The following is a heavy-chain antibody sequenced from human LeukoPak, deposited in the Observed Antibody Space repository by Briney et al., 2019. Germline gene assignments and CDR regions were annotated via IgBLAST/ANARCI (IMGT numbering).Heavy chain of an antibody. CDR1: GLTFSSDW. CDR2: IKHDGNEN. D-gene: IGHD3-3*01. CDR3: ARIYYDSWSGYSWFDP. J-gene: IGHJ5*02. V-gene: IGHV3-7*01. Sequence: PGGSLRLTCVASGLTFSSDWMTWVRQAPGKGLEWLASIKHDGNENYLVDSVKGRFTISRDNAQSSLFLQMNSLRVDDTAVYHCARIYYDSWSGYSWFDPWGQGILVTVSS.